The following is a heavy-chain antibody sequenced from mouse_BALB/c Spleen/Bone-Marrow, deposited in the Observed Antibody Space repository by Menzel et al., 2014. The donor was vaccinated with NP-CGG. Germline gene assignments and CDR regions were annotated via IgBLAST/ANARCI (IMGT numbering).Heavy chain of an antibody. CDR1: GFSLTGYG. V-gene: IGHV2-6-7*01. D-gene: IGHD2-4*01. Sequence: VNVVESGPGLVAPSQSLSITCTVSGFSLTGYGVSWVRQSPGKGLEWLGMIWGDGSTDYNSALKSRQSISKDYSKSQVFLKMNSLQTDDTARYYCARDSFLITRALDYWGQGTSVTVSS. J-gene: IGHJ4*01. CDR2: IWGDGST. CDR3: ARDSFLITRALDY.